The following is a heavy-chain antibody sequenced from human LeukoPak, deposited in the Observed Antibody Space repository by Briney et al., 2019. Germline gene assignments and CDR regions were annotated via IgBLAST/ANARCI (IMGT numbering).Heavy chain of an antibody. CDR3: ATDPQQLGY. J-gene: IGHJ4*02. Sequence: PGGSLRLSCAASGFTSNDAWMSWVRQVPGKGLEWVGRVKSKTDGGTMDYAAPVKGRFTISRDDSKNTLYLQMNSLKTEDTAVYYCATDPQQLGYWGQGTLVTVSS. CDR2: VKSKTDGGTM. V-gene: IGHV3-15*01. D-gene: IGHD6-13*01. CDR1: GFTSNDAW.